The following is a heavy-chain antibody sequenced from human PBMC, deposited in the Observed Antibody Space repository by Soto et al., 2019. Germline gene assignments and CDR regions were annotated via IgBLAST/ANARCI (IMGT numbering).Heavy chain of an antibody. D-gene: IGHD3-3*01. CDR1: GYTFTNYG. CDR2: ISAYNGNT. J-gene: IGHJ6*02. Sequence: ASVKVSCKASGYTFTNYGISWVRQAPGQGLEWMGWISAYNGNTNYAQKLQGRVTMTTDTSTSTAYMELRSLRSDDTAVYYCARDGAAGGIGAIEGNKRYYYYGMDVWGQGTTVTVSS. V-gene: IGHV1-18*01. CDR3: ARDGAAGGIGAIEGNKRYYYYGMDV.